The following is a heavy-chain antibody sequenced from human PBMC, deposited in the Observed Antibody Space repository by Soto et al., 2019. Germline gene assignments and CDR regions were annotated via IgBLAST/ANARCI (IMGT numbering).Heavy chain of an antibody. CDR3: AGQRLFTMIVVVDY. D-gene: IGHD3-22*01. Sequence: EVQLLESGGGLVQPGGSLRLSCEVSGFTSSNDVMGWVRQGPGMGLEWVSGMSGSGDITYYADSVKGRFTISRDFSKNTLYLQMNRLRAEDTAVYYCAGQRLFTMIVVVDYWGQGTLVTVSS. CDR1: GFTSSNDV. CDR2: MSGSGDIT. V-gene: IGHV3-23*01. J-gene: IGHJ4*02.